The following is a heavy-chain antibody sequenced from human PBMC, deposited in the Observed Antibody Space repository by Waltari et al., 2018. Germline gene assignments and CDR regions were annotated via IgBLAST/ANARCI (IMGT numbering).Heavy chain of an antibody. CDR3: ARDRGIAVAPLGY. CDR1: GFTFSSYS. Sequence: EVQLVESGGGLVKPGGSLRLSCAASGFTFSSYSMNWVRQAPGKGLGWVSSISSSSSYIYYADSVKGRFTISRDNAKNSLYLQMNSLRAEDTAVYYCARDRGIAVAPLGYWGQGTLVTVSS. J-gene: IGHJ4*02. V-gene: IGHV3-21*01. D-gene: IGHD6-19*01. CDR2: ISSSSSYI.